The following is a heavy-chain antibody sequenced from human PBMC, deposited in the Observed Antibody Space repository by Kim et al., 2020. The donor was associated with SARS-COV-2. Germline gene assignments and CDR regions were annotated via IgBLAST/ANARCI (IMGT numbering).Heavy chain of an antibody. CDR2: IKQDGSEK. V-gene: IGHV3-7*01. CDR3: ARDRPEIWFGELLYADY. J-gene: IGHJ4*02. CDR1: GFTFSSYW. D-gene: IGHD3-10*01. Sequence: GGSLRLSCAASGFTFSSYWMSWVRQAPGKGLEWVANIKQDGSEKYYVDSVKGRFTISRDNAKNSLYLQMNSLRAEDTAVYYCARDRPEIWFGELLYADYWGQGTLVTVSS.